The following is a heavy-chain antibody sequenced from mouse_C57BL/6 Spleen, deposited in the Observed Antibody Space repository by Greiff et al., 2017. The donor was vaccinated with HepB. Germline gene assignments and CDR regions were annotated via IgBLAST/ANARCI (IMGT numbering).Heavy chain of an antibody. CDR3: ARGGSNHDAMGY. D-gene: IGHD2-5*01. CDR2: INPGSGGT. V-gene: IGHV1-54*01. CDR1: GYAFTNYL. Sequence: QVQLQQSGAELVRPGTSVKVSCKASGYAFTNYLIEWVKQRPGQGLEWIGVINPGSGGTNYNEKFKGKATLTADKSSSTAYMQLRSLTSEDSAVYFGARGGSNHDAMGYWGQGTSVTGAS. J-gene: IGHJ4*01.